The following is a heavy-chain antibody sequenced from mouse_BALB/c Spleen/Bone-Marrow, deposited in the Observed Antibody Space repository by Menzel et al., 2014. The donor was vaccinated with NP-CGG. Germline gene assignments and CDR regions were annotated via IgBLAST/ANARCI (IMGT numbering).Heavy chain of an antibody. Sequence: VQLQQSGAELVRPGASVTLSCKASGYTFTDYEMHWVKQTPVHGLEWIGTIDPETGGTAYNQKFKGKATLTADKSSSTAYMGLRSLTSEDPAVYYCTREGYYGSSPAWFPYWGQGTLVTVSA. V-gene: IGHV1-15*01. CDR1: GYTFTDYE. CDR2: IDPETGGT. CDR3: TREGYYGSSPAWFPY. D-gene: IGHD1-1*01. J-gene: IGHJ3*01.